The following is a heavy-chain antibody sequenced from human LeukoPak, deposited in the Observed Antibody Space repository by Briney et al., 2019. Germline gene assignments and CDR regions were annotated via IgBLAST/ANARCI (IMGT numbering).Heavy chain of an antibody. J-gene: IGHJ4*02. V-gene: IGHV4-59*01. CDR3: ARAYSYGPPFDY. CDR2: IYYSGST. Sequence: PSETLSLTCTVSGGSISSYYWSWIRQPPGKGLGWIGYIYYSGSTNYNPSLKSRVTISVDTSKNQFSLKLSSVTAADTAVYYCARAYSYGPPFDYWGQGTLVTVSS. CDR1: GGSISSYY. D-gene: IGHD5-18*01.